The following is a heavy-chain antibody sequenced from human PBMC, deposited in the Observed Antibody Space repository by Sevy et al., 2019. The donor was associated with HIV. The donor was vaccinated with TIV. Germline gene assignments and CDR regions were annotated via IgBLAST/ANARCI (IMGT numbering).Heavy chain of an antibody. CDR2: FDPEDDET. CDR1: GYTLTKLA. J-gene: IGHJ4*02. Sequence: ASVKVSCRVSGYTLTKLAMHWVRQAPGKGLEWMGSFDPEDDETIYAQTFQGRVMMTEDTSTDTAYMELSSLRSEDTAVYYSATTKDYYESSGSPFDSWGQGTLVTVSS. D-gene: IGHD3-22*01. V-gene: IGHV1-24*01. CDR3: ATTKDYYESSGSPFDS.